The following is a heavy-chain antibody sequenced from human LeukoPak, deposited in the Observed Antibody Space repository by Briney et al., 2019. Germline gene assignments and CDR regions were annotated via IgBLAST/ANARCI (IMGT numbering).Heavy chain of an antibody. CDR3: TRDPHCGGDCYSTWFDP. J-gene: IGHJ5*02. CDR1: GYTFTSYA. Sequence: ASVKVSCTASGYTFTSYAMNWVRQAPGQGLEWMGWINTNTGNPTYAQGFTGRFVFSLDTSVSTAYLQISSLKAEDTAVYYCTRDPHCGGDCYSTWFDPWGQGTLVTVSS. V-gene: IGHV7-4-1*02. D-gene: IGHD2-21*02. CDR2: INTNTGNP.